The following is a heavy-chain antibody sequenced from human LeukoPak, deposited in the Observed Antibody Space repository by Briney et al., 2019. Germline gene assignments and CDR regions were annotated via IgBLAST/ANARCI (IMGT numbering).Heavy chain of an antibody. CDR2: IYYSEST. D-gene: IGHD4-17*01. CDR3: ARDPDYGDNWYFDL. V-gene: IGHV4-59*01. Sequence: SETLSLTCAVYGGSFSGYYWSWIRQPPGKGLEWIGYIYYSESTNYNPSLKSRVTISVDTSKNQFSLKLSSVTAADTAVYYCARDPDYGDNWYFDLWGRGTLVTVSS. J-gene: IGHJ2*01. CDR1: GGSFSGYY.